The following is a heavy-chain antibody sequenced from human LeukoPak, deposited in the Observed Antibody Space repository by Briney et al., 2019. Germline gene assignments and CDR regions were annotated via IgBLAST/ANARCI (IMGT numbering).Heavy chain of an antibody. CDR3: AKDPVRFLEWLPDYYYYYGMDV. J-gene: IGHJ6*02. D-gene: IGHD3-3*01. Sequence: GGSLRLSCAASGFAFSSYAMSWVRQAPGKGLEWVSAISGSGGDTWYADSVRGRFTISRDNSKNTLYMQVNSLRAEDTAVYYCAKDPVRFLEWLPDYYYYYGMDVWGQGTTVTVSS. CDR1: GFAFSSYA. CDR2: ISGSGGDT. V-gene: IGHV3-23*01.